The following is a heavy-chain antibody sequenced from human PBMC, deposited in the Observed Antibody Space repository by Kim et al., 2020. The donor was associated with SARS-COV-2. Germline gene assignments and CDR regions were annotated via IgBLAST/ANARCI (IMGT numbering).Heavy chain of an antibody. D-gene: IGHD3-16*01. V-gene: IGHV1-69*13. CDR3: ARVKGGYHYYYGMDV. J-gene: IGHJ6*02. Sequence: SVKVSCKASGGTFSSYAISWVRQAPGQGLEWMGGIIPIFGTANYAQKFQGRVTITADESTSTAYMELSSLRSEDTAVYYCARVKGGYHYYYGMDVWGQGTTVTVSS. CDR1: GGTFSSYA. CDR2: IIPIFGTA.